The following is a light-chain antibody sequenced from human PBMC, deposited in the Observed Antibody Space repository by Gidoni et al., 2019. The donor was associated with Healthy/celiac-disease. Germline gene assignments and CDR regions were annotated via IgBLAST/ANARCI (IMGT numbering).Light chain of an antibody. CDR2: EVS. Sequence: QSARTKPAPVAGSPGPAITISCTGTSSDVGGYIYVSWYQPPPGNAPILMIYEVSNRPSGVSNRFSGSKSGNTASLTISGLQAEDEADYYCSSYTSSSTYVFGTGTKVTVL. CDR3: SSYTSSSTYV. CDR1: SSDVGGYIY. J-gene: IGLJ1*01. V-gene: IGLV2-14*01.